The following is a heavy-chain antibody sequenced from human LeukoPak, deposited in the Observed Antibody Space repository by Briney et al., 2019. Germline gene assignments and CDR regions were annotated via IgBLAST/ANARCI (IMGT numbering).Heavy chain of an antibody. CDR3: ARRPVYDSDLDY. Sequence: SETLPLTCTVSGGSISSSSYYWGWIRQPPEKGLEWIGSIYYSGSTYYNPSLKSRVTISVDTSKNQFSLKLSSVTAADTAVYYCARRPVYDSDLDYWGQGTLVTVSS. CDR2: IYYSGST. V-gene: IGHV4-39*01. CDR1: GGSISSSSYY. J-gene: IGHJ4*02. D-gene: IGHD2-8*01.